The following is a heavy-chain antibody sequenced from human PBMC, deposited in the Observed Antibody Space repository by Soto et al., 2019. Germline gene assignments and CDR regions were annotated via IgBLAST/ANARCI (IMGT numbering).Heavy chain of an antibody. CDR3: VKDRYVEY. J-gene: IGHJ4*02. V-gene: IGHV3-64D*06. D-gene: IGHD1-1*01. CDR2: ISGDGSTT. Sequence: GGSLRLSCSASGFTFSPFAMHWVRQSPGKTLEYVSSISGDGSTTYYADSVKGRFTISRDNSKNTPYLQMSSLRTEDTAVYYCVKDRYVEYWGRGTLVTVSS. CDR1: GFTFSPFA.